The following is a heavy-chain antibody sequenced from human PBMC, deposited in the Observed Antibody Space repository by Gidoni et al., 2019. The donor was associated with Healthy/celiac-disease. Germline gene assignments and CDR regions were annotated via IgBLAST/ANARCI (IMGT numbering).Heavy chain of an antibody. D-gene: IGHD6-13*01. CDR1: GFTFSNAW. J-gene: IGHJ4*02. V-gene: IGHV3-15*01. CDR3: TTEYRAVAEADTDY. Sequence: EVQLVESGGGLVKPGGSLRLSCAASGFTFSNAWMSWVRQAPGKGLEWVGRIKSKTDGGTTDYAAPVKGRFTISRDDSKNTLYLQMNSLKTEDTAVYYCTTEYRAVAEADTDYWGQGTLVTVSS. CDR2: IKSKTDGGTT.